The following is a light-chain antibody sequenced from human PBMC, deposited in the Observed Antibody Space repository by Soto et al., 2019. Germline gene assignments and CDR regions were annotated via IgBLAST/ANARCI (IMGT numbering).Light chain of an antibody. CDR2: NDR. CDR3: ATWDASLSLLYV. Sequence: QSVLTQPPSASGNPGQRVTISCNGSSSNIGGNTVNWYQQLPGTAPRLLIYNDRQRPSGVPDRFSASKSGTSASLAISGLQSEDEADYYCATWDASLSLLYVFGTGTKATVL. V-gene: IGLV1-44*01. J-gene: IGLJ1*01. CDR1: SSNIGGNT.